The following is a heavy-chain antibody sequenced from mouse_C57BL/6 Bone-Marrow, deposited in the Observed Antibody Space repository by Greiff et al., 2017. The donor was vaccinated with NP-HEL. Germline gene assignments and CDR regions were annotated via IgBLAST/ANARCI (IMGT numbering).Heavy chain of an antibody. CDR3: ARKYYGSSYDWYFEV. D-gene: IGHD1-1*01. CDR1: GFSLTSYA. Sequence: VMLVESGPGLVAPSQSLSITCTVSGFSLTSYAISWVRQPPGKGLEWLGVIWTGGGTNYNSALKSRLSISKDNSKSQVFLKMNSLQTDDTARYYCARKYYGSSYDWYFEVWGTGTTVTVSS. CDR2: IWTGGGT. J-gene: IGHJ1*03. V-gene: IGHV2-9-1*01.